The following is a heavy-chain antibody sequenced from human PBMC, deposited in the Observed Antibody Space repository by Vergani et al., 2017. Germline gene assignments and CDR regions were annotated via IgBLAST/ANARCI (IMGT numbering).Heavy chain of an antibody. D-gene: IGHD3-16*01. J-gene: IGHJ5*02. CDR2: SYTSGST. V-gene: IGHV4-4*09. Sequence: QVQLQESGPGLVKPSETLSLTCTVSGGSISSYYWSWIRQPPGKGLEWIGYSYTSGSTNYNPSLKSRCTISVDTSKNQFSLKLSSVTAADTAVYYCARLGFVLGGIGFDPWGQGTLVTVSS. CDR1: GGSISSYY. CDR3: ARLGFVLGGIGFDP.